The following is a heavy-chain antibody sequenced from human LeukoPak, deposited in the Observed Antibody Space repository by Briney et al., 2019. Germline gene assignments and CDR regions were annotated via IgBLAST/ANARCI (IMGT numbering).Heavy chain of an antibody. CDR2: IIPIFGTA. D-gene: IGHD3-22*01. V-gene: IGHV1-69*01. J-gene: IGHJ4*02. Sequence: SVKVSCKASGGAFSSYAISWVRQAPGQGLEWMGGIIPIFGTANYAQKFQGRVTITADESTSTAYMELSSLRSEDTAVYYCASYYYDSSGYFVFDYWGQGTLVTVSS. CDR1: GGAFSSYA. CDR3: ASYYYDSSGYFVFDY.